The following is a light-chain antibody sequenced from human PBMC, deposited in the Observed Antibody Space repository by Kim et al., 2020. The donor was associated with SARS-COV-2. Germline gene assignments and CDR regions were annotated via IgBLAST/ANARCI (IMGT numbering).Light chain of an antibody. V-gene: IGLV2-14*03. CDR2: DVS. Sequence: GQSFTISCTGTSIDVGYYNYVSCYQLHPGKAPELIIFDVSKRPSRISNRFSGSKSGDTASLTISGLQAEDEADYYCSSYTSTDTYVFGSGTKVTVL. CDR1: SIDVGYYNY. J-gene: IGLJ1*01. CDR3: SSYTSTDTYV.